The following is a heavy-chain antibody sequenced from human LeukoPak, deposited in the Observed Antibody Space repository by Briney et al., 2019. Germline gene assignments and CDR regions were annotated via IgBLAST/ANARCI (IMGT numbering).Heavy chain of an antibody. J-gene: IGHJ4*02. CDR2: INTVGTNT. CDR1: GFMFSDYW. D-gene: IGHD1-26*01. Sequence: GGSLRLSCAASGFMFSDYWMYWVRQAPGKGLVWVSHINTVGTNTNYAGSVKGRFTIPRDNAKNTLYLQMNSLRAEDTAVYYCARDRSGLYDYWGQGTLVTVSS. V-gene: IGHV3-74*01. CDR3: ARDRSGLYDY.